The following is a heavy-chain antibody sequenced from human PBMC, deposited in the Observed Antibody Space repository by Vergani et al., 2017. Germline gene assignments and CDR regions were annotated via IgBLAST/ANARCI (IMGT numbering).Heavy chain of an antibody. D-gene: IGHD3-22*01. V-gene: IGHV4-34*01. Sequence: QVQLQQWGAGLLKPSETLSLTCAVYGGSFSGYYWSWIRQPPGKGLEWIGEINHSGSTNYNPSLKSRVTISVDTSKNQFSLKLSSVTAADTAVYYCARVRSGXKDYWGQGTLVTVSS. CDR3: ARVRSGXKDY. CDR2: INHSGST. CDR1: GGSFSGYY. J-gene: IGHJ4*02.